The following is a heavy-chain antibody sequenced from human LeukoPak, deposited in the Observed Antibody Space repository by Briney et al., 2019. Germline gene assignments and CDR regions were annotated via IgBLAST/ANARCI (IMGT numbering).Heavy chain of an antibody. J-gene: IGHJ4*02. CDR3: AREMVVAAALDY. D-gene: IGHD2-15*01. V-gene: IGHV3-7*01. Sequence: GGSLRLSCAASRFTFSSYWMSWVRQAPGKGLEWVANIKQDGNEKYYVDSVKGRFTISRDNAKNSLYLQLNSLRAEDTAVYYCAREMVVAAALDYWGQGTLVTVSS. CDR2: IKQDGNEK. CDR1: RFTFSSYW.